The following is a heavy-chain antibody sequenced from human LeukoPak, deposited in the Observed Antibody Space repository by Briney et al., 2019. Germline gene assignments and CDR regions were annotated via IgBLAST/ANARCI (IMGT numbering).Heavy chain of an antibody. CDR3: ARGGWYMGVYFDY. CDR2: IKQDGSEK. Sequence: PGGSLRLSCAASGFTFSSYWMSWVRQAPGKGLEWVANIKQDGSEKYYVDSVKGRFTISRANAKNSLYLQMNSLRAEDTAVYYCARGGWYMGVYFDYWGQGTLVTVSS. V-gene: IGHV3-7*01. CDR1: GFTFSSYW. J-gene: IGHJ4*02. D-gene: IGHD6-19*01.